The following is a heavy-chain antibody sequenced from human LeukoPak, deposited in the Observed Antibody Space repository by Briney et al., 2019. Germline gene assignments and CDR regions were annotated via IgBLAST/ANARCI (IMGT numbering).Heavy chain of an antibody. V-gene: IGHV4-34*01. D-gene: IGHD3-22*01. CDR2: INHSGST. CDR3: VREKTYYDSIGNYYGGVFEY. J-gene: IGHJ4*02. CDR1: GFTFSSYA. Sequence: GSLRLSCAASGFTFSSYAMNWVRQAPGKGLEWIGEINHSGSTNYNPSLKSRVTISVDTSKNQFSPKLTSVTAADTAVYYCVREKTYYDSIGNYYGGVFEYWGQGTLVTVSS.